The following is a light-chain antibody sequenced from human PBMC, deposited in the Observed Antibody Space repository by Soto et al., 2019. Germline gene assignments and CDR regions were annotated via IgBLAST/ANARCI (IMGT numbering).Light chain of an antibody. J-gene: IGKJ1*01. Sequence: IVLTQSPGTLSLSPGETATLSWRASQTVIRKYLAWHKQKPGQTPRLLVYDASNRATGIPVRFSGSGSGTDYTLTITNLEPEDFEIYYCQQRSNWPWTFGQGTKVDIK. CDR2: DAS. CDR3: QQRSNWPWT. V-gene: IGKV3D-20*02. CDR1: QTVIRKY.